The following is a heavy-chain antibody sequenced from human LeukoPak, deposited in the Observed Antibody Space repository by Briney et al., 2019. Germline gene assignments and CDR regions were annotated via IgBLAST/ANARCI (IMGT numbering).Heavy chain of an antibody. CDR2: IRSKANSYAT. D-gene: IGHD3-22*01. CDR1: GFTFSGSA. J-gene: IGHJ4*02. V-gene: IGHV3-73*01. CDR3: TRRIEDYYDDSGYYYVFDY. Sequence: SGGSLRLSCVTSGFTFSGSAMHWVRQASGKGLEWVGRIRSKANSYATAYAASMKGRFTISRDDSKNTAYLQMNSLKTEDTAVYYCTRRIEDYYDDSGYYYVFDYWGQGALVTVSS.